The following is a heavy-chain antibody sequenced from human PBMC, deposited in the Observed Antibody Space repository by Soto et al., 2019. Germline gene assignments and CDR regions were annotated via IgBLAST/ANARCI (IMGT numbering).Heavy chain of an antibody. CDR3: ARGDVRYYYYMDV. D-gene: IGHD3-10*01. V-gene: IGHV3-64*02. CDR1: GFIFSSHS. J-gene: IGHJ6*03. CDR2: ISTTGGST. Sequence: GGSLSLSCAASGFIFSSHSIHWVRQAPGKGLEYVSAISTTGGSTFYADSVKGRFTISRDNSKNTVYLHMGSLRAEDMAVYYCARGDVRYYYYMDVWGKGTTVTVSS.